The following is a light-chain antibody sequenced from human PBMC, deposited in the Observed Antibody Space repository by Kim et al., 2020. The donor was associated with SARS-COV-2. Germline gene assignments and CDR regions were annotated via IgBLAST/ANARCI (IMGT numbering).Light chain of an antibody. CDR3: QSYDSSNLWV. CDR1: NGTIASTY. J-gene: IGLJ3*02. V-gene: IGLV6-57*01. Sequence: VTISGTPRNGTIASTYVQWYQQRPGRPPTTVIYEDNQRPSGVPARFSGSIDSSSNSASLTISGLKTEDEADYYCQSYDSSNLWVFGGGTQLTVL. CDR2: EDN.